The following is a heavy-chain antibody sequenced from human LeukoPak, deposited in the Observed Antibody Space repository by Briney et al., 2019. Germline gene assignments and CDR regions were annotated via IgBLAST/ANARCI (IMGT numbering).Heavy chain of an antibody. Sequence: ASVKVSCKASGGSLNFTSHAISWVRQAPGQGLEWMGGLIPIYGSANYAQKFQGRLTITSDESTRTVYMELSSLRPEDSAVHYCAGFFYDNSGDAFDIWGQGTMVTVSS. V-gene: IGHV1-69*13. CDR3: AGFFYDNSGDAFDI. D-gene: IGHD3-22*01. CDR2: LIPIYGSA. J-gene: IGHJ3*02. CDR1: GGSLNFTSHA.